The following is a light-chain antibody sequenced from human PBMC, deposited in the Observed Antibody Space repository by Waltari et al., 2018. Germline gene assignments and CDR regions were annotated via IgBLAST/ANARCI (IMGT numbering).Light chain of an antibody. J-gene: IGKJ2*01. CDR2: GAS. CDR3: QHYDNWPPYT. CDR1: QSVSSN. V-gene: IGKV3-15*01. Sequence: EVVMTQSPATLSVSPGERANLSCRASQSVSSNLAWYQQKPGQAPRLLIYGASTSATGIPTRFSGSGSGTEFTLTINSLQSEDFAVYYCQHYDNWPPYTFGPGTKLEI.